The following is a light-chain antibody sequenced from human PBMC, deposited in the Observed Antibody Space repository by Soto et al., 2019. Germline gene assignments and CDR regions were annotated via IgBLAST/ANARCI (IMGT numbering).Light chain of an antibody. CDR3: QQRSSWPLT. V-gene: IGKV1-6*01. Sequence: AIPMTQSPSSLSASVGDRVTITCRASQGIGDELGWYQQKPGKAPKLLIYGASTLQSGVPSRFSGRGSGTDFTLTISSLQPEDFATYYCQQRSSWPLTFGGGTKVEIK. CDR1: QGIGDE. CDR2: GAS. J-gene: IGKJ4*01.